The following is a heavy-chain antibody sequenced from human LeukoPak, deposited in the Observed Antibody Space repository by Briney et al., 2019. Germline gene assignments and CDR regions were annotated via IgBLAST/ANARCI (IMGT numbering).Heavy chain of an antibody. J-gene: IGHJ1*01. D-gene: IGHD4-17*01. CDR1: GFTFSSYW. Sequence: GGSLRLSCAASGFTFSSYWMSWVRQAPGKGLEWVANIKQDGSEKYYVDSVKGRFTISRDNAKNSLYLQMNSLRAEDTAVYYCARDQDGDPGGFQHWGQGTLVTVSS. V-gene: IGHV3-7*04. CDR2: IKQDGSEK. CDR3: ARDQDGDPGGFQH.